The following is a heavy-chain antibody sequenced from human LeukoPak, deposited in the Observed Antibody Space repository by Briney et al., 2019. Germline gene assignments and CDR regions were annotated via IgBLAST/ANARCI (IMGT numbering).Heavy chain of an antibody. V-gene: IGHV4-59*01. Sequence: SETLSLTCTVSGDSISSYYWSWIRQPPGKGLEWIGYVSYTGTTNYNPSLKSRVTISVDTSKNQFSLKLTSVTAADTAVYYCARGAMVRGVPMGVSGTGTTVSASS. CDR3: ARGAMVRGVPMGV. CDR2: VSYTGTT. D-gene: IGHD3-10*01. CDR1: GDSISSYY. J-gene: IGHJ3*01.